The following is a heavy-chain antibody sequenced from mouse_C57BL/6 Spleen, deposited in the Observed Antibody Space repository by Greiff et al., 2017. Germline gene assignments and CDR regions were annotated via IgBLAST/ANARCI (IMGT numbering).Heavy chain of an antibody. V-gene: IGHV1-64*01. J-gene: IGHJ1*03. CDR1: GYTFTSYW. Sequence: QVQLQQPGAELVQPGASVKLSCKASGYTFTSYWMHWVKQRPGQGLEWIGMIHPNSGSTNYNEKFKSKATLTVDKSSSTAYMQLSSLTSEDSAVYYCARSYGSSYDWYFDVWGTGTTVTVSS. D-gene: IGHD1-1*01. CDR2: IHPNSGST. CDR3: ARSYGSSYDWYFDV.